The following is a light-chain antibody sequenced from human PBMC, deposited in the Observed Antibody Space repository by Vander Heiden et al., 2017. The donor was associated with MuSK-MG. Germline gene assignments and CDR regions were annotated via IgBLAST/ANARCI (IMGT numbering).Light chain of an antibody. CDR2: WAS. J-gene: IGKJ2*01. CDR1: QSVLHRSNNKNY. Sequence: DIVMTQSPDSLAVSLGERATINCKSSQSVLHRSNNKNYLAWYEQKPGQPPKLLIYWASTRKSGVPDRISGSGSETDFTLTISSLQAEDVAVYFCHQYDTTPYTFGQGTKLEIK. V-gene: IGKV4-1*01. CDR3: HQYDTTPYT.